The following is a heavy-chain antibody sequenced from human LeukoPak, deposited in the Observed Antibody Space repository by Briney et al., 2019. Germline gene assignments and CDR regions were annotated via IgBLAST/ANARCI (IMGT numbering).Heavy chain of an antibody. J-gene: IGHJ5*02. V-gene: IGHV3-30-3*01. Sequence: GGSLRLSCAASGFTFSSYAMHWVRKAPGKGLEWVAVISYDGSNKYYADSVKGRFTISRDNSKNTLYLQMNSLRAEDTAVYYCASAPPSYYSTWFDPWGQGTLVTVSS. CDR1: GFTFSSYA. D-gene: IGHD2-2*01. CDR3: ASAPPSYYSTWFDP. CDR2: ISYDGSNK.